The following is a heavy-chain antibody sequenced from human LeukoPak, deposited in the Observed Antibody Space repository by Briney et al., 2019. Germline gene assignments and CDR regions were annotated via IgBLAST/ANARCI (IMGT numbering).Heavy chain of an antibody. Sequence: PGGSLRLSCAASGFTFSNAWMSWVRQAPGKGLEWDGRIKSKTDGGTTDYAAPVKGRFTISRDDSKNTLYLQMNSLKTEDTAVYYCTAPERGDYGDYWGQGTLVTVSS. V-gene: IGHV3-15*01. CDR2: IKSKTDGGTT. CDR1: GFTFSNAW. D-gene: IGHD5-24*01. CDR3: TAPERGDYGDY. J-gene: IGHJ4*02.